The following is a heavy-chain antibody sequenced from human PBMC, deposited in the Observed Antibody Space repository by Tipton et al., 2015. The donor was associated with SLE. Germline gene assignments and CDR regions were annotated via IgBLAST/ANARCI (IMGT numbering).Heavy chain of an antibody. V-gene: IGHV4-31*03. CDR3: ARSAYDSLEP. CDR2: IFYSGST. CDR1: GGSINTGGFY. Sequence: TLSLTCNVSGGSINTGGFYWSWIRQHPEKGLEWIGYIFYSGSTYYSPSLKSRVTISLDTSQNLFSLMLKSVTAADTAVYFCARSAYDSLEPWGQGTLVTVSS. J-gene: IGHJ5*02. D-gene: IGHD5-12*01.